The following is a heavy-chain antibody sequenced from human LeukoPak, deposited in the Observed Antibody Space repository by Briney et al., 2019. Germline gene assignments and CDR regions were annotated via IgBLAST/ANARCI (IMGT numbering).Heavy chain of an antibody. CDR1: GFTFSSYA. J-gene: IGHJ4*02. V-gene: IGHV3-23*01. CDR2: ISGSGGST. D-gene: IGHD3-10*01. Sequence: GGSLRLSCAASGFTFSSYAMSWVRQAPGKGLEWVSAISGSGGSTYYADSVKGRFTISRDNSKNTLYLQMNSLRAEDTAVYYCANDKFYYGSGSLDYWGQGTLVTVSS. CDR3: ANDKFYYGSGSLDY.